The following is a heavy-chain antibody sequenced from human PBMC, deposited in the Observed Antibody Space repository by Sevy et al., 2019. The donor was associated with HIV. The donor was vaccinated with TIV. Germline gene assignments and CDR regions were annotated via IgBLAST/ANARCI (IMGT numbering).Heavy chain of an antibody. CDR2: ISSRSSYI. Sequence: GGSLRLSCAASGFIFSSYSMNWVRQAPGKGLEWASSISSRSSYIYYVDSVKGRFTISRDNAKNSLYLQMNSLRAEDTAVYFCASVSAYYMDVWGKGTTVTVSS. J-gene: IGHJ6*03. CDR1: GFIFSSYS. CDR3: ASVSAYYMDV. V-gene: IGHV3-21*01.